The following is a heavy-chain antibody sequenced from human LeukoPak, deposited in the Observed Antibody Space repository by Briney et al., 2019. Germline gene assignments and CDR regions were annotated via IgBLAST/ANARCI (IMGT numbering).Heavy chain of an antibody. Sequence: PGGSLRLSCAASGFTFSSYGMHWVRQAPGKGLEWVAFIRYDGSNKYYADSVKGRFTISRDNAKNSLYLQMNSLRAEDTAVYYCARDRHDLRFPTLVDYWGQGTLVTVSS. V-gene: IGHV3-30*02. CDR1: GFTFSSYG. CDR2: IRYDGSNK. J-gene: IGHJ4*02. CDR3: ARDRHDLRFPTLVDY. D-gene: IGHD3-3*01.